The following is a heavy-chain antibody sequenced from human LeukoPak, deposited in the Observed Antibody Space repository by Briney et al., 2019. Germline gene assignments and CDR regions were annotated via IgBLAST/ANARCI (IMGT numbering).Heavy chain of an antibody. CDR1: GYTFTSYY. Sequence: GASVKVSCKASGYTFTSYYMHWVRQAPGQGLEWMGIINPSGGSTSYAQKFQGRVTMTRDTSTSTVYMELSSLRSEDTAVYYCARGWGYCSSTSCLPAMVPYFDYWGQGTLVTVSS. D-gene: IGHD2-2*01. J-gene: IGHJ4*02. V-gene: IGHV1-46*01. CDR2: INPSGGST. CDR3: ARGWGYCSSTSCLPAMVPYFDY.